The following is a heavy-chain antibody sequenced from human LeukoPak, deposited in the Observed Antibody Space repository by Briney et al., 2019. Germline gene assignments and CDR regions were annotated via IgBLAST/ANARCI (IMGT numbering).Heavy chain of an antibody. Sequence: ASVKVSCKASGYTFTSYGISWVRQAPGQGLEWMGWISAYNGNTNSAQKLQGRVTMTTDTSTSTAYMELRSLRSDDTAVYYCARSPPLWFGELLLDFDYWGQGTLVTVSS. CDR3: ARSPPLWFGELLLDFDY. CDR2: ISAYNGNT. V-gene: IGHV1-18*01. CDR1: GYTFTSYG. J-gene: IGHJ4*02. D-gene: IGHD3-10*01.